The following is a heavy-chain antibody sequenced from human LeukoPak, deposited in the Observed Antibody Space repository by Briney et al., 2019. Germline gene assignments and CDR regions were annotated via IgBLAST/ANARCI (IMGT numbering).Heavy chain of an antibody. CDR2: TYYRSKWYN. CDR1: GDSVSSNSAA. J-gene: IGHJ4*02. D-gene: IGHD5-24*01. CDR3: ARSVEMATIGRVFDY. V-gene: IGHV6-1*01. Sequence: SQTLSLTCAISGDSVSSNSAAWNWIRQSPSSGLEWLGRTYYRSKWYNDYAVSVKSLITINPDTSKNQFSLQLNSVTPEDTAVYYCARSVEMATIGRVFDYWGQGTLVTVSS.